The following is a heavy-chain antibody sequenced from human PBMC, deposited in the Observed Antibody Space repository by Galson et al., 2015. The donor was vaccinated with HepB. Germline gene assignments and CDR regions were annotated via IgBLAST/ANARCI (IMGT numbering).Heavy chain of an antibody. Sequence: SLRLSCAASGFTFSSYAMHWVRQAPGKGLEWVAVISYDGSNKYYADSVKGRFTISRGNSKNTLYLQMNSLRAEDTAVYYCARELGVVRGVRIDYWGQGTLVTVSS. D-gene: IGHD3-10*01. CDR2: ISYDGSNK. CDR1: GFTFSSYA. CDR3: ARELGVVRGVRIDY. J-gene: IGHJ4*02. V-gene: IGHV3-30*04.